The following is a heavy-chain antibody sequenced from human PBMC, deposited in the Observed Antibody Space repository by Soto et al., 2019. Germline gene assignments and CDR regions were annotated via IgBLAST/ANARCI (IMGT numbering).Heavy chain of an antibody. CDR1: GGSISSYY. D-gene: IGHD6-6*01. V-gene: IGHV4-59*01. CDR3: AREGRLYSSSRRWVDP. CDR2: LSYSGSP. Sequence: SETLSLTCPVSGGSISSYYWRWLRQPPGKGLEWIGYLSYSGSPNSNPSLQSRVTISVDTSKNQFSRKLSSGTAADTAVYDGAREGRLYSSSRRWVDPWGQGNRGTVSS. J-gene: IGHJ5*02.